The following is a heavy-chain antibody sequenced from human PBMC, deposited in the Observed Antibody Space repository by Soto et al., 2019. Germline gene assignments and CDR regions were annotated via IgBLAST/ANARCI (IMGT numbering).Heavy chain of an antibody. Sequence: GGSLRLSCAASGFTFGTYAMNWVRQAPGKGLEWVSGITGSGGSTYHADSVKGRFTISRDNSKNTLYLQMNSLRGDDTAVYYCAKDRSVDTRDWFDPWGQGTLVTVSS. D-gene: IGHD5-18*01. CDR1: GFTFGTYA. CDR3: AKDRSVDTRDWFDP. V-gene: IGHV3-23*01. J-gene: IGHJ5*02. CDR2: ITGSGGST.